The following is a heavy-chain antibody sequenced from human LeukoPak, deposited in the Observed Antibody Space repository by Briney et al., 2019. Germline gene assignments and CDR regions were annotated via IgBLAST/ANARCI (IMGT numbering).Heavy chain of an antibody. CDR1: GDSISGYY. V-gene: IGHV4-59*08. CDR3: GRQALRNWFDP. CDR2: IYYGGSTYYSGST. J-gene: IGHJ5*02. Sequence: SETLSLTCTVSGDSISGYYWSWIRQPPGKGLEWIGYIYYGGSTYYSGSTNYNPSLKSRVTISVDTSKNQFSLKLSSVTAADTAVYYCGRQALRNWFDPWGQGTLVTVSP.